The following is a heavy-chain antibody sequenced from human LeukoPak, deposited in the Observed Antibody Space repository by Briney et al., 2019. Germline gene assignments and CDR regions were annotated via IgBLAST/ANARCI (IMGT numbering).Heavy chain of an antibody. J-gene: IGHJ4*02. D-gene: IGHD3-22*01. V-gene: IGHV3-30*04. Sequence: PGGSLRLSCAASGFTFSSYAMHWVRQAPGKGLEWVAVISYDGSNKYYADSVKGRLTISRDNSKNTLYLQMNSLRAEDTAVYYCARDPQSLIVVVTLDYWGQGTLVTVSS. CDR1: GFTFSSYA. CDR2: ISYDGSNK. CDR3: ARDPQSLIVVVTLDY.